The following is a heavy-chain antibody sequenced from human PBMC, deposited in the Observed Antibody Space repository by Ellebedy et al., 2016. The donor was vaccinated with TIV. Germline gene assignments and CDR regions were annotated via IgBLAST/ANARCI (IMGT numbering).Heavy chain of an antibody. CDR2: LGPAGDT. D-gene: IGHD4-23*01. Sequence: GGSLRLXXAASGFTLSTHDMHWVRQVAGKGLEWVSVLGPAGDTFYSGSVKGRFTISRDSAKNSLYLQMNSLGVGDTAVYYCARDPTYGGNSRYWYFDLWGRGTLVTVSS. J-gene: IGHJ2*01. CDR3: ARDPTYGGNSRYWYFDL. CDR1: GFTLSTHD. V-gene: IGHV3-13*04.